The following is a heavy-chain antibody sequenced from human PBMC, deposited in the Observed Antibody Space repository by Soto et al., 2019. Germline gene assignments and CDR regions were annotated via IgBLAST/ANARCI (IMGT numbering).Heavy chain of an antibody. Sequence: QVQLQESGPGLVKPSETLSLTCTVSGDSVSSYYWSWIRQPPGKGLEWIGDLYYSGSTNYNPSLKSRVTISVDTSKHQFSLKLSSVTAADTAVYYCARSHDILTGFSSPHFDYWGQGTLVTVSS. D-gene: IGHD3-9*01. CDR3: ARSHDILTGFSSPHFDY. J-gene: IGHJ4*02. V-gene: IGHV4-59*02. CDR1: GDSVSSYY. CDR2: LYYSGST.